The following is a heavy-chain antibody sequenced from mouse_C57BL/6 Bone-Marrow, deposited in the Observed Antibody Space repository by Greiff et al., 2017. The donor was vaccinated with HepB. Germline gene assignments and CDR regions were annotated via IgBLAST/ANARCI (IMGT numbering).Heavy chain of an antibody. CDR2: IDPENGDT. V-gene: IGHV14-4*01. CDR1: GFNIKDDY. J-gene: IGHJ2*01. Sequence: VQLQQSGAELVRPGASVKLSCTASGFNIKDDYMHWVKQRPEQGLEWIGWIDPENGDTEYASKFQGKATITADPSSNTAYLQLSSLTSEDTAVYYCTFQGVDYWGQGTTLTVSS. CDR3: TFQGVDY.